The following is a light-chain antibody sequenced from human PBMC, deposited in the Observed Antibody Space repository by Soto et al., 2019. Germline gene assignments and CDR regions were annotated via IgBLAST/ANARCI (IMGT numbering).Light chain of an antibody. V-gene: IGLV2-8*01. Sequence: QSVLTQPPSASGSPGQSVTISCAGTSSDVGGYNYVSWYQQYPGKVTKLMIYEVSERPSGVPDRFSGSKSGNTAFLTVSGLHAEDEADYYCLSYADTAYVFGTGTKLTVL. CDR2: EVS. CDR1: SSDVGGYNY. J-gene: IGLJ1*01. CDR3: LSYADTAYV.